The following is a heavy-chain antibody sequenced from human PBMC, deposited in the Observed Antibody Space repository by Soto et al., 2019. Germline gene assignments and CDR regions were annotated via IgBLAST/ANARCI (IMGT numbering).Heavy chain of an antibody. Sequence: EVQLVESGGGLVQPGGSLRLSCAASGFTFSNTRIHWVRQAPGKGLVWVSRINNEERTTVYADSVKGRFTISRDDARNTVYLQMNRLRVEDTAVYYCTRDHGYDGHDWRFASWGQGTLVTVSS. CDR2: INNEERTT. CDR1: GFTFSNTR. V-gene: IGHV3-74*01. D-gene: IGHD1-1*01. CDR3: TRDHGYDGHDWRFAS. J-gene: IGHJ4*02.